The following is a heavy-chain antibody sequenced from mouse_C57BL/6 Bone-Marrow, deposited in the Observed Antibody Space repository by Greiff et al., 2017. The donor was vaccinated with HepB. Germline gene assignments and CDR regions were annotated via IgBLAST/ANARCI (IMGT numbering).Heavy chain of an antibody. D-gene: IGHD1-1*01. CDR3: ARLRYYGSRCWYFDV. Sequence: EVKVVESGPGLAKPSQTLSLTCSVTGYSITSDYWNWIRKFPGNKLEYMGYISYSGSTYYNPSLKSRISITRDTSKNQYYLQWNSVTTEDTATYYCARLRYYGSRCWYFDVWGTGTTVTVSS. V-gene: IGHV3-8*01. CDR1: GYSITSDY. J-gene: IGHJ1*03. CDR2: ISYSGST.